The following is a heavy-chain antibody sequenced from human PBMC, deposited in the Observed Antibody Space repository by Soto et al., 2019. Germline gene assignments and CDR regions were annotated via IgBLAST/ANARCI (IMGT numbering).Heavy chain of an antibody. J-gene: IGHJ4*02. CDR2: MTPKSGYT. CDR1: GYTFTDYD. D-gene: IGHD1-20*01. CDR3: TRNLYNTGDFDH. V-gene: IGHV1-8*02. Sequence: VASVKVSCKASGYTFTDYDINWVRQATGQGLEWLGWMTPKSGYTGYAQKFQGRVTLTRDTSRGTAYMELSSLTSEDTAVYYCTRNLYNTGDFDHWGQGTLVTVSS.